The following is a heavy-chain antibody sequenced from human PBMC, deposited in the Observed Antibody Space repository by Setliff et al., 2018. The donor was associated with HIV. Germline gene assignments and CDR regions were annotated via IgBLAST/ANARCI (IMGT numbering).Heavy chain of an antibody. Sequence: GSLKISCKGSGYSFTNYWIGWVRQMPGKGLEWMGIIYPGDSDTRYSPSFQGQVTISADKSISTAYLQWSSLRPDDTAMYYCVKDRRYSSGPQSYFDNWGQRTLVTVSS. CDR2: IYPGDSDT. J-gene: IGHJ4*02. D-gene: IGHD6-19*01. CDR1: GYSFTNYW. CDR3: VKDRRYSSGPQSYFDN. V-gene: IGHV5-51*01.